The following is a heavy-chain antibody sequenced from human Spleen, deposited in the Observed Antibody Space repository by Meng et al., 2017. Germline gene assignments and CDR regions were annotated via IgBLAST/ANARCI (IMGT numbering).Heavy chain of an antibody. CDR3: AKNGEIAGTFDS. Sequence: QGRLQWSGPGMVKPSGTLSLTCAVSGSSISSGYYWGWIRQPQGKGLEWIGSIHHSGTTAYNPSLKSRVIISLDTSKNQFSLWLYSVTAADTAVYYCAKNGEIAGTFDSWGQGSLVTVSS. CDR1: GSSISSGYY. CDR2: IHHSGTT. J-gene: IGHJ4*02. V-gene: IGHV4-38-2*01. D-gene: IGHD6-13*01.